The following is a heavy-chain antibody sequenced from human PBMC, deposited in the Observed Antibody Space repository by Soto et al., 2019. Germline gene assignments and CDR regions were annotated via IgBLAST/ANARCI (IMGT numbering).Heavy chain of an antibody. CDR2: ISAYNGNT. V-gene: IGHV1-18*01. J-gene: IGHJ6*02. CDR1: GYTFTSYG. CDR3: ARALQFGVYYYGMDV. Sequence: EASVKVSCKASGYTFTSYGISWVRQAPGQGLEWMGWISAYNGNTNYAQKLQGRVTMTTDTSTGTAYMELRSLRSDDTAVYYCARALQFGVYYYGMDVWGQGTTVTVSS. D-gene: IGHD4-4*01.